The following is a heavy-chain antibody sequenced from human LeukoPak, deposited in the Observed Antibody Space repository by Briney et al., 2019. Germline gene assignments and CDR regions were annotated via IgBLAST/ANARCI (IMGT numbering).Heavy chain of an antibody. CDR2: FDPEDGET. J-gene: IGHJ1*01. CDR1: GYTLTELS. V-gene: IGHV1-24*01. D-gene: IGHD3-22*01. CDR3: ATANAAYYYDSSGFGQYFQH. Sequence: ASVKVSCKVSGYTLTELSMHWVRQAPGKGLEGMGGFDPEDGETIYAQKFQGRVTMTEDTSTDTAYMELSSLRSEDTAVYHCATANAAYYYDSSGFGQYFQHWGQGTLVTVSS.